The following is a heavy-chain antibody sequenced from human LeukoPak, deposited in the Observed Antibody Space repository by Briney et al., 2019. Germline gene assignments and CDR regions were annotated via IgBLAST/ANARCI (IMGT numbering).Heavy chain of an antibody. Sequence: GGSLRLSCAVSGFTFSHAWMSWVRQAPGKGLEWVGRIKSEVDGGATDYAAPVKGRFTIARDDSKNTLYLQMNSLKSEDTAVYYCTTIRGFCGGRSCLGYWGQGTLVTVSS. CDR2: IKSEVDGGAT. J-gene: IGHJ4*02. CDR1: GFTFSHAW. V-gene: IGHV3-15*01. D-gene: IGHD2-15*01. CDR3: TTIRGFCGGRSCLGY.